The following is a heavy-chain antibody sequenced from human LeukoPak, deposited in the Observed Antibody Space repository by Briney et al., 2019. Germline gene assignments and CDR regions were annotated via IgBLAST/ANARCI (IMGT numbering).Heavy chain of an antibody. CDR2: TYYRSKWYN. D-gene: IGHD2-2*01. CDR3: ARHIVVVPAARPVGYFDL. V-gene: IGHV6-1*01. J-gene: IGHJ2*01. CDR1: GDSVSSNSAA. Sequence: SQTLSLTCAISGDSVSSNSAAWNWIRQSPSRGLEWLGRTYYRSKWYNDYAVSVKSRITINPDTSKNQFSLQLNSVTAADTAVYYCARHIVVVPAARPVGYFDLWGRGTLVTVSS.